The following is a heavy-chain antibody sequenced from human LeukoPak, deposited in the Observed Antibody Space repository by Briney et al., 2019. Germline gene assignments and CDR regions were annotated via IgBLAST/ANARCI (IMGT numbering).Heavy chain of an antibody. V-gene: IGHV3-48*04. D-gene: IGHD6-19*01. CDR3: ARERRQWQPFDI. J-gene: IGHJ3*02. CDR2: ISSSGGTI. CDR1: GFTFSDYI. Sequence: GGSLRLSCAASGFTFSDYIINWVRQAPGKGLEWISYISSSGGTIYYADSVKGRFTISRDSTDNSLFLQMSSLRAEDTAVYYCARERRQWQPFDIWGQGTMVTVSS.